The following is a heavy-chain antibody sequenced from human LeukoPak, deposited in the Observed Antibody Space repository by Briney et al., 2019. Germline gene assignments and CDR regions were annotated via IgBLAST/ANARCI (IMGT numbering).Heavy chain of an antibody. CDR2: ISISSNYI. J-gene: IGHJ4*02. CDR3: ARDCSGGSCYLDY. Sequence: GGSLRLSCAASGFTFSRYSMNWVRQAPGKGLEWVSSISISSNYIYYPDSLKGRFTISRDNAKNTLYLQMNSLRAEDTAVYYCARDCSGGSCYLDYWGQGTLVTVSS. V-gene: IGHV3-21*01. CDR1: GFTFSRYS. D-gene: IGHD2-15*01.